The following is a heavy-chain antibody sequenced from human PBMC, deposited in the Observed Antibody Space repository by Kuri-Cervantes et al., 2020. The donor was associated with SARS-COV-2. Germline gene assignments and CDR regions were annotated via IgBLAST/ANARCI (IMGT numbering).Heavy chain of an antibody. D-gene: IGHD3-10*01. Sequence: GESLKISCAASGFTFSSYAMSWVRQAPGKGLEWVSVIYSGGSSTYYADSVKGRFTISRDNSKNTLYLQMNSLRAEDKAVYYCASMVRGNYGMDVWGQGTTVTVSS. CDR3: ASMVRGNYGMDV. J-gene: IGHJ6*02. V-gene: IGHV3-23*03. CDR2: IYSGGSST. CDR1: GFTFSSYA.